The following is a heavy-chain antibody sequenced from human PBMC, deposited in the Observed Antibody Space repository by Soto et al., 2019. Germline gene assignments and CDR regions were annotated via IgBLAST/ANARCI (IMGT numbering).Heavy chain of an antibody. CDR3: ARDIVARNYYSYYGMDV. CDR1: GYTFTSYS. J-gene: IGHJ6*02. CDR2: INTDSGNT. V-gene: IGHV1-3*04. D-gene: IGHD6-25*01. Sequence: ASVKVSGKASGYTFTSYSMHWVRQAPGQRLEWMGWINTDSGNTKYSQKFQGRVTITRDTSASTAYMELSSLRSEDTAVFYCARDIVARNYYSYYGMDVWGQGTTVTVS.